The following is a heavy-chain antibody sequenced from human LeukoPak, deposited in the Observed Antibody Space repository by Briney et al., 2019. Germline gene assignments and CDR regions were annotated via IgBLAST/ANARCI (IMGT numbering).Heavy chain of an antibody. CDR3: ARDGKAAPSDYYYYMDV. D-gene: IGHD6-13*01. J-gene: IGHJ6*03. CDR2: ISSSGSTI. CDR1: GFTFSDYY. V-gene: IGHV3-11*01. Sequence: GGSLRLSCAASGFTFSDYYMRWIRQAPGKGLEWVSYISSSGSTIYYADSVKGRFTISRDNAKNSLYLQMNSLRAEDTAVYYCARDGKAAPSDYYYYMDVWGKGTTVTVSS.